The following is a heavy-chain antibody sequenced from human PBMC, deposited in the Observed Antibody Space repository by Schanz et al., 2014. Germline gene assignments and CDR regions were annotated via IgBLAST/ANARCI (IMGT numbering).Heavy chain of an antibody. CDR3: AREGRVIRGISGWFDP. V-gene: IGHV1-2*06. CDR2: INPNSGDT. Sequence: QVQLVQSGAEVKKPGASVKVSCKSSGYTFTDYHIHWVRQAPGQGLEYMGRINPNSGDTNFAQKFQARVTMTRDTSISAVYMESRQLRSDDTAVYYCAREGRVIRGISGWFDPWGQGTLVTVSS. D-gene: IGHD3-10*01. CDR1: GYTFTDYH. J-gene: IGHJ5*02.